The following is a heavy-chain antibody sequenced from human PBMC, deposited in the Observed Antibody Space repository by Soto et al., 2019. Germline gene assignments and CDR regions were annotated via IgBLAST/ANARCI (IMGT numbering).Heavy chain of an antibody. D-gene: IGHD6-19*01. V-gene: IGHV3-23*01. Sequence: EVQLLESGGGLVQPGGSLRLSCAASGFTFSSYAMSWVRQAPGKGLEWVSAISGSGGSTYYADSVKGRFTISRDNSKNTLYLQMDSLRAEDTAVYYCASGPLWAVAGIGGGYWVQGTLVTVS. CDR2: ISGSGGST. J-gene: IGHJ4*02. CDR3: ASGPLWAVAGIGGGY. CDR1: GFTFSSYA.